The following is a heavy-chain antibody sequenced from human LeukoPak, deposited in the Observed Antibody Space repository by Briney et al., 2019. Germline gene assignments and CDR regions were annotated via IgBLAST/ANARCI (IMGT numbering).Heavy chain of an antibody. CDR2: IYYSGST. CDR1: GGSISSGGYY. Sequence: PSQTLSHTCTVSGGSISSGGYYWSWIRQHPGKGLEWIGYIYYSGSTYYNPSLKSRVTISVDTSKNQFSLKLSSVTAADTAVYYCARAPGYCSSTSCFYYYYYDMDVWGQGTTVTVSS. CDR3: ARAPGYCSSTSCFYYYYYDMDV. V-gene: IGHV4-31*03. J-gene: IGHJ6*02. D-gene: IGHD2-2*01.